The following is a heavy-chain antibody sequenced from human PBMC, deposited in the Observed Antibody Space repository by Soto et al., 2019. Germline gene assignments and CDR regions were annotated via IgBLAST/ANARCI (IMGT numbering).Heavy chain of an antibody. J-gene: IGHJ4*02. D-gene: IGHD3-10*01. CDR2: IYYSGST. V-gene: IGHV4-39*01. CDR1: GGSISSSSYY. Sequence: TSETLSLTCTVSGGSISSSSYYWGWIRQPPGKGLEWIGSIYYSGSTYYNPSLKSRVTISVDTSKNQFSLKLSSVTAADTAVYYCARTGSGSYYNLYYFDYWGQGTLVTVSS. CDR3: ARTGSGSYYNLYYFDY.